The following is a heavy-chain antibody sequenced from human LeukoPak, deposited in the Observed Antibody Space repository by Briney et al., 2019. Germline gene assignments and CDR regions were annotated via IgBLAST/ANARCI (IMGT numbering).Heavy chain of an antibody. CDR3: ASGYDPYFDY. J-gene: IGHJ4*02. D-gene: IGHD5-12*01. V-gene: IGHV4-31*03. CDR2: IYYSGST. CDR1: GGSISSGGYY. Sequence: PSETLSLTCTVSGGSISSGGYYWSWIRQHPGKGLEWIGYIYYSGSTYYNPSLKSRVTISVDTSKNQFSLKLSSVTAADTAVYYSASGYDPYFDYWGQGTLVTVSS.